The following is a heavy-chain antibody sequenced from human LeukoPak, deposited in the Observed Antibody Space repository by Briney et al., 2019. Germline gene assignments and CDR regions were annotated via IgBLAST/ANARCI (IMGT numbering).Heavy chain of an antibody. CDR2: IYHSGST. J-gene: IGHJ5*02. Sequence: SETLSLTCAVSAYSISSGYYWGWIRQPPGKGLEWIGSIYHSGSTYYNPSLKSRVTILVDTSKNQFSLKLSSVTAADTAVYYCARSGSDYYDSSGYYNWFDPWGQGTLVTVSS. D-gene: IGHD3-22*01. V-gene: IGHV4-38-2*01. CDR3: ARSGSDYYDSSGYYNWFDP. CDR1: AYSISSGYY.